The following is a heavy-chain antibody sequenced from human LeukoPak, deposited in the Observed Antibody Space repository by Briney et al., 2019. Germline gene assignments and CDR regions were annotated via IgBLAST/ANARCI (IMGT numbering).Heavy chain of an antibody. CDR1: GFTFSSYD. D-gene: IGHD5-18*01. CDR3: ARSNYYSYGYFDY. CDR2: ISGSGGST. J-gene: IGHJ4*02. Sequence: PGGSLRLSCAASGFTFSSYDVSWVRQAPGKGLEWVSVISGSGGSTYYADSVKGRFTISRDNSKNTLYPQMNSLRAEDTAVYYCARSNYYSYGYFDYWGRGTLVTVSS. V-gene: IGHV3-23*01.